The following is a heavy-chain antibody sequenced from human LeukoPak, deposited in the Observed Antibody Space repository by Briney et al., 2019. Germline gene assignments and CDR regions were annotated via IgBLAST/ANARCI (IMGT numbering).Heavy chain of an antibody. CDR3: ARENDWGYSQH. V-gene: IGHV3-53*01. J-gene: IGHJ1*01. D-gene: IGHD7-27*01. CDR2: IYSGDST. Sequence: GRSLRLSCAASGFTFSSYAMSWVRQAPGKGLEWVSVIYSGDSTYYADSVKGRFTISRDNSKNTLYLQMNSLRAEDTAVYYCARENDWGYSQHWGQGTLVTVSS. CDR1: GFTFSSYA.